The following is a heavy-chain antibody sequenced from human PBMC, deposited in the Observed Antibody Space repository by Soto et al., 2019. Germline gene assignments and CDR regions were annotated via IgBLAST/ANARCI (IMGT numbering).Heavy chain of an antibody. D-gene: IGHD1-26*01. CDR2: IWYDGSNK. CDR3: ARDHEATNYFYYYYYGMDV. J-gene: IGHJ6*02. CDR1: GFTFSSYG. Sequence: PGGSLRLSCAASGFTFSSYGMHWVRQAPGKGLEWVAVIWYDGSNKYYADSVKGRFTISRDNSKNTLYLQMNSLRAEDAAVYYCARDHEATNYFYYYYYGMDVWGQGTTVTVSS. V-gene: IGHV3-33*01.